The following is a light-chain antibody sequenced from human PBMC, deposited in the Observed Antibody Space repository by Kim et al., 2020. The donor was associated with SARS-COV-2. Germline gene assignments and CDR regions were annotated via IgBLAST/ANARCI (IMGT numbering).Light chain of an antibody. V-gene: IGLV2-11*01. J-gene: IGLJ2*01. Sequence: QSALTQPRSVSGSPGQSVTISCTGTSSDVGAYKYVSWYQQHPGKHPKLIIYDVSERPSGVPDRFFGSKSGNTASLVITGLQAEDEADYHCCSYAGSLSFLFGGGTQLTVL. CDR2: DVS. CDR3: CSYAGSLSFL. CDR1: SSDVGAYKY.